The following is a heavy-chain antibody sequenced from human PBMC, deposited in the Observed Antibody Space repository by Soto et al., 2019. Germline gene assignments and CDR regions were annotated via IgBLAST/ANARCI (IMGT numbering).Heavy chain of an antibody. J-gene: IGHJ6*02. D-gene: IGHD2-2*01. CDR2: IGESGTPT. Sequence: EVQLLESGGGLVQPGGSLRLSCAASGFTFSSYAMKWVRQAPGKGLEWVSLIGESGTPTYYADSVKGRFTISRYKSGNTLFLELYSLRAQDTAVEYCARYIPGVRYYGLDVWGQRTTVTASS. V-gene: IGHV3-23*01. CDR1: GFTFSSYA. CDR3: ARYIPGVRYYGLDV.